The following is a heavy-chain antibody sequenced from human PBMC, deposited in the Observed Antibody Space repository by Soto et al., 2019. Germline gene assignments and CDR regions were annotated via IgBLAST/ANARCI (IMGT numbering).Heavy chain of an antibody. D-gene: IGHD3-22*01. CDR1: GGSISSGGYY. CDR3: ARDNSYNYYDSSGYPPNYGMDV. Sequence: SETLSLTCTVSGGSISSGGYYWSWIRQHPGKGLEWIGYIYYSGSTYYNPSLKSRVTISVDTSKNQFSMKLSSVTAADTAVYYGARDNSYNYYDSSGYPPNYGMDVWGQGTTVTVSS. V-gene: IGHV4-31*03. J-gene: IGHJ6*02. CDR2: IYYSGST.